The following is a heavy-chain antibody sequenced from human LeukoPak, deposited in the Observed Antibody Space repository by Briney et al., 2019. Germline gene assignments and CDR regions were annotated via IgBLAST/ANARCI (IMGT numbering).Heavy chain of an antibody. CDR3: ARIAAAGRNYGMDV. V-gene: IGHV4-34*01. J-gene: IGHJ6*04. Sequence: PSETLSLTCAVYGGSFSGYYWSWIRQPPGKELEWIGEINHSGSTNSNPSLNSRVTISVDTSKNKFSLKLSCVNAADTAVYYCARIAAAGRNYGMDVWGKGTTVTVSS. CDR1: GGSFSGYY. D-gene: IGHD6-13*01. CDR2: INHSGST.